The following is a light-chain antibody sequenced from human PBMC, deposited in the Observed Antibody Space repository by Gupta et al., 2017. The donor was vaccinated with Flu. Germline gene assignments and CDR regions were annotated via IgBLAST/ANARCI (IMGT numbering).Light chain of an antibody. CDR3: QQRSNWPPYT. V-gene: IGKV3-11*01. CDR1: QSVSSY. Sequence: EIVLTQPPATLSLSPGERATLSCRASQSVSSYLAWYQQKPDQAPRLLIYDASNRATGIPARFSGSGSGTDFTLTISSLEPEDFAVYYCQQRSNWPPYTFGQGTKLEIK. CDR2: DAS. J-gene: IGKJ2*01.